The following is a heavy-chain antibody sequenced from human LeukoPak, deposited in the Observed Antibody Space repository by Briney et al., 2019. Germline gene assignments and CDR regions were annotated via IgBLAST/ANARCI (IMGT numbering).Heavy chain of an antibody. Sequence: PSETLSLTCSAAGGAIGIDPYYVAWIRQAPGQGLQWIGSFSFSGVGSAYYTPSLRSRASLSVDTSKQHFSRTLNSLIPADPAVYYFAESDTWYGVRYWGRGTLVTVSS. V-gene: IGHV4-39*02. CDR1: GGAIGIDPYY. D-gene: IGHD3-3*01. CDR2: FSFSGVGSA. J-gene: IGHJ4*02. CDR3: AESDTWYGVRY.